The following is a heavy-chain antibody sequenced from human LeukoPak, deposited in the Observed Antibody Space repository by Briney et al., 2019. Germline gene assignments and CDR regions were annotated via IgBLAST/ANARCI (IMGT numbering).Heavy chain of an antibody. D-gene: IGHD3-16*01. Sequence: PSETLSLTCTVSGGSISSYYWSWIRQPPGKGLEWIGYIYYSGSTNYNPSLKSRVTISVDTSKNQFSLKLSSVTAADTAVYCCARHGAPLAHYYMDVWGKGTTVTVSS. CDR2: IYYSGST. CDR1: GGSISSYY. V-gene: IGHV4-59*08. J-gene: IGHJ6*03. CDR3: ARHGAPLAHYYMDV.